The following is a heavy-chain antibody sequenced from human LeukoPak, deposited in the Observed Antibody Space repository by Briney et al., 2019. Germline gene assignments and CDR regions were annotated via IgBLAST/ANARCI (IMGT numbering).Heavy chain of an antibody. V-gene: IGHV3-21*01. J-gene: IGHJ4*02. Sequence: GGSPRLSCAASGFTFSNFAMTWVRQAPGKGLEWVSSIVGSSSTYYADSLKGRFTISRDNAKNSLYLQMNSLRAEDTAVYYCARIGAGSSRDYWGQGTLVTVSS. CDR1: GFTFSNFA. CDR3: ARIGAGSSRDY. CDR2: IVGSSST. D-gene: IGHD6-13*01.